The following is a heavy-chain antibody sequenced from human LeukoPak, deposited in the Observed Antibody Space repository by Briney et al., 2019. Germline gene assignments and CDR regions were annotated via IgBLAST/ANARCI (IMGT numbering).Heavy chain of an antibody. J-gene: IGHJ4*02. CDR2: ISYDGSNK. CDR1: GFTFSSYA. Sequence: GRSLRLSCAASGFTFSSYAMHWVRQAPGKGLEWVAVISYDGSNKYYADSVKGRFTISRDNSKNTLYLQMNSLRAKDTAVYYCARVAAAGTLYWGQGTLVTVSS. D-gene: IGHD6-13*01. V-gene: IGHV3-30*04. CDR3: ARVAAAGTLY.